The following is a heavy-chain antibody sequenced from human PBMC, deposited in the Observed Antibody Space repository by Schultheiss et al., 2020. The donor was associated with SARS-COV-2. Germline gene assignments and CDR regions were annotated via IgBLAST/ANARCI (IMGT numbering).Heavy chain of an antibody. CDR2: IYTSGST. J-gene: IGHJ4*02. V-gene: IGHV4-4*07. Sequence: SETLSLTCTVSGASISSYYWSWIRQPAGKGLEWIGRIYTSGSTNYNPSLKSRVTISVDTSKNQFSLKLSSVTAADTAVYYCARVARQLTLDYWGQGTLVTVSS. CDR3: ARVARQLTLDY. D-gene: IGHD4/OR15-4a*01. CDR1: GASISSYY.